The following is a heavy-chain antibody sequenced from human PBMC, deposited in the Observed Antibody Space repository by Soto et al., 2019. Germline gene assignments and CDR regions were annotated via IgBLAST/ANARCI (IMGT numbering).Heavy chain of an antibody. J-gene: IGHJ6*02. CDR2: ISAYNGNT. CDR1: GYTFTSYG. Sequence: QVQLVQSGAAVKKPGAAVKVSCKASGYTFTSYGFSWVRQAPGQGLEWMGWISAYNGNTNYAQKLQGRFTMTTDTSTSTAYMELRSLRSDDTAVYYCASYHLNSYYYGMDVWGQGTTVTVSS. V-gene: IGHV1-18*01. CDR3: ASYHLNSYYYGMDV.